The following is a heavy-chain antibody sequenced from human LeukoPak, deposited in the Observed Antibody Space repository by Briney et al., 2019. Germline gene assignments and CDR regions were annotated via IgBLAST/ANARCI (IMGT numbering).Heavy chain of an antibody. Sequence: HPGGSLRLSCAASGFTFSSYAMSWVRQAPGKGLEWVSAISGSGGSTYYADYVKGRVTISRDNSKKTLYVKMNSLRAEDTAVYYCAKDLDFWSGYYYYGMDVWGQGTTVTVSS. CDR3: AKDLDFWSGYYYYGMDV. CDR1: GFTFSSYA. D-gene: IGHD3-3*01. V-gene: IGHV3-23*01. CDR2: ISGSGGST. J-gene: IGHJ6*02.